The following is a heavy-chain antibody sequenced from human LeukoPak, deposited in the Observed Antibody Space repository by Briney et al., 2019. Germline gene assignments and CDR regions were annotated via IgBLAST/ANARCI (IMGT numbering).Heavy chain of an antibody. CDR1: GYTFTGYY. V-gene: IGHV1-2*02. CDR3: ARMKERIDYYYYGMDV. Sequence: ASVKVSCKASGYTFTGYYTHWVRQAPGQGLEWMGWINPNSGGTNYAQKFQGRVTMTRDTSISTAYMELSRLRSDDTAVYYCARMKERIDYYYYGMDVWGQGTTVTVSS. J-gene: IGHJ6*02. CDR2: INPNSGGT. D-gene: IGHD1-1*01.